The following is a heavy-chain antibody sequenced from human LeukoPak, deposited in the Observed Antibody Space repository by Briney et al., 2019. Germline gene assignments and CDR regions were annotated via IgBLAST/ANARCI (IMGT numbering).Heavy chain of an antibody. CDR1: GFTFSSYA. CDR2: ISGSGGST. Sequence: GGSLRLSCAASGFTFSSYAMNWVRQAPGKGLEWVSSISGSGGSTYSADSVKGRFTISRDNSKNTLYLQMNSLRAEDTAVYYCAKPQQSGSYGFDYWGQGTLVTVSS. D-gene: IGHD1-26*01. J-gene: IGHJ4*02. CDR3: AKPQQSGSYGFDY. V-gene: IGHV3-23*01.